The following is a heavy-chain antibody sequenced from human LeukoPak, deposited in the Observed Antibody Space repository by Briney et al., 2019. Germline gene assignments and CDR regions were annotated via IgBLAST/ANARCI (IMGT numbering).Heavy chain of an antibody. V-gene: IGHV3-21*06. J-gene: IGHJ3*02. CDR2: TDTSGRYV. CDR3: ARGRSITLLRGVAMSDGFDI. CDR1: GFTFSNYG. Sequence: GGSLRLSCAASGFTFSNYGMNRVRQAPGKGLGWVSFTDTSGRYVYYGDSVKGRFTISRDNAKNLLFLQMNGLRAEDTALYYCARGRSITLLRGVAMSDGFDIWGQGAMVAVSS. D-gene: IGHD3-10*01.